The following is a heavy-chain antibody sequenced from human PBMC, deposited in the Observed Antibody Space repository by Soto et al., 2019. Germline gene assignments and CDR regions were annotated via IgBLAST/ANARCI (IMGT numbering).Heavy chain of an antibody. J-gene: IGHJ6*02. CDR1: GGSLSGYY. CDR3: ARGRKYYYGSGSYSNYYYGMDV. V-gene: IGHV4-34*01. CDR2: INHSGST. Sequence: SETLSLTCAVYGGSLSGYYWSWIRQPPGKGLEWIGEINHSGSTNYNPSLKSRVTISVDTSKNQFSLKLSSVTAADTAVYYCARGRKYYYGSGSYSNYYYGMDVWGQGTTVT. D-gene: IGHD3-10*01.